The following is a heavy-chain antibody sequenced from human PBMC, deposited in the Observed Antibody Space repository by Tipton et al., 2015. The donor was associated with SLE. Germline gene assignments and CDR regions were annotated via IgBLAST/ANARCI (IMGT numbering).Heavy chain of an antibody. CDR3: ARRGYDCYYGMDV. J-gene: IGHJ6*02. V-gene: IGHV1-18*01. D-gene: IGHD5-12*01. CDR2: NSAYNGNT. CDR1: GYTFTSYG. Sequence: QLVQSGAEVKKPGASVKVSCKASGYTFTSYGISWVRQAPGQGLEWMGWNSAYNGNTNYAQKFQGRVTMTRDTSISTAYMALSRLRSEDTAVYYCARRGYDCYYGMDVWGQGTTVTVSS.